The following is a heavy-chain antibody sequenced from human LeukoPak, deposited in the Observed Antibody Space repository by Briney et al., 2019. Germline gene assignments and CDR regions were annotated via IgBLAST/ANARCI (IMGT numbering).Heavy chain of an antibody. D-gene: IGHD3-10*01. J-gene: IGHJ6*02. CDR2: INSDGSST. Sequence: PGGSLRLSCEASGFTFSSYWMHWVRQVPGKGLVWVSRINSDGSSTSYADSVKGRFTISRDNAKNTLYLQMNSLRAEDTAVYYCARDPYYGSGKYYYGMDLWGQGTTVTVSS. V-gene: IGHV3-74*01. CDR1: GFTFSSYW. CDR3: ARDPYYGSGKYYYGMDL.